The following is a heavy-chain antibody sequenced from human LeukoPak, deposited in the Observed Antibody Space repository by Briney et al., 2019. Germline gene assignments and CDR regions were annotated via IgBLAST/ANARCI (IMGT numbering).Heavy chain of an antibody. CDR2: IYRSGST. CDR3: ARTYYGDNWFDP. CDR1: GGSISSYY. J-gene: IGHJ5*02. V-gene: IGHV4-59*05. D-gene: IGHD3-10*01. Sequence: SETLSLTCTVSGGSISSYYWSWIWQPPGKGLEWIGSIYRSGSTYYNPSLKSRVTISVDTSKNQFSLQLSSVTAADTAVYYCARTYYGDNWFDPWGQGTLVTVSS.